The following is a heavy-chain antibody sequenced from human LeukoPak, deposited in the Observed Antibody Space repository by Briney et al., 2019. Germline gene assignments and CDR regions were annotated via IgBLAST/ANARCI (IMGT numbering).Heavy chain of an antibody. V-gene: IGHV3-23*01. CDR2: VNGSGEIT. Sequence: AGGSLRLSCAASSSTYAMSWVRQAPGKGLEWVSTVNGSGEITYYADSVKGRFTISRDNSKNTLYLQMNSLRAEDTAVYYCAKDPRMVRGVLDHWGQGTLVIVSS. J-gene: IGHJ4*02. CDR3: AKDPRMVRGVLDH. D-gene: IGHD3-10*01. CDR1: SSTYA.